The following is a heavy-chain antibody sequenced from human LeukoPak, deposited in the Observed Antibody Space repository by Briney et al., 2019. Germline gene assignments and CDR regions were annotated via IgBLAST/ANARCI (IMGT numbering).Heavy chain of an antibody. D-gene: IGHD2-2*02. V-gene: IGHV3-7*01. Sequence: GGSLRLSCAASGFTFSSYWMSWVRQAPGKGLEWVANIKQDESEKYYVDSAKGRFTISGDNAKNSLYLQMNSLRAEDTAVYYCARDFAGYCSSTSCYTPSLAFDIWGQGTMVTVSS. CDR2: IKQDESEK. J-gene: IGHJ3*02. CDR3: ARDFAGYCSSTSCYTPSLAFDI. CDR1: GFTFSSYW.